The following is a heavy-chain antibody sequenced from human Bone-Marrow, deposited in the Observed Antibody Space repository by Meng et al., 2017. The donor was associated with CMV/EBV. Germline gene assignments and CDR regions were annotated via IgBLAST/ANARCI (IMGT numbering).Heavy chain of an antibody. V-gene: IGHV3-20*04. CDR3: ARDTRRPAYYFDY. CDR2: LNWKGGST. Sequence: GESLKIPCAASGFTFDDYGMTWVRQVPGEGLEWVGGLNWKGGSTDYADSVKGRFTISRDNARNSLYLQMNSLRVEDTALYYCARDTRRPAYYFDYWGPGTLVTVSS. J-gene: IGHJ4*02. CDR1: GFTFDDYG.